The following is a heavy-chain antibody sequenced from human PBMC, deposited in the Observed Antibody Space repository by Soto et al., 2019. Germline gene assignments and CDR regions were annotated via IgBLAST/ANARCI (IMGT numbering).Heavy chain of an antibody. CDR1: GGSISSGGYY. Sequence: QVQLQESGPGLVKPSQTLSLTCTVSGGSISSGGYYWSWIRQHPGKGLEWIGYIYYSGSTYYNPALKSRGTISVDTAKNQFSLKLSSVTAADTAVYYCARDHSLETRGDNWFDPWGQGTLVTVSS. J-gene: IGHJ5*02. CDR3: ARDHSLETRGDNWFDP. D-gene: IGHD1-1*01. V-gene: IGHV4-31*03. CDR2: IYYSGST.